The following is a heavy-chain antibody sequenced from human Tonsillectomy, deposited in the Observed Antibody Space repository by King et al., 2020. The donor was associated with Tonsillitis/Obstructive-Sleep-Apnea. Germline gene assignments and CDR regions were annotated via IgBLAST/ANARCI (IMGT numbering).Heavy chain of an antibody. Sequence: VQLVESGGGVVQPGRSLRLSCAASGFTFSSYAMHWVRQAPGKGLEWVAVISYDGSNKYYADSVKGRFTISRDNSENTLSLHMNSLRPEDMAVYYCARGGDDCSGRFHEPFDIWGQGTMVTVSS. CDR3: ARGGDDCSGRFHEPFDI. CDR1: GFTFSSYA. CDR2: ISYDGSNK. J-gene: IGHJ3*02. V-gene: IGHV3-30*04. D-gene: IGHD2-21*01.